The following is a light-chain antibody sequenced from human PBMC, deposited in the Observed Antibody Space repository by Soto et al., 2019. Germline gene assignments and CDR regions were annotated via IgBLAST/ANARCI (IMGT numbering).Light chain of an antibody. J-gene: IGKJ1*01. CDR1: QGISNY. Sequence: DIQITQSPSSLSASVGDRVTITCRASQGISNYLAWYQQQPGKAPKLLIYKASSLESGVPSRFSGSGSGTEFTLTISGLQPDDFATYYCQLYNSYLWRFGQGTKVDIK. V-gene: IGKV1-5*03. CDR2: KAS. CDR3: QLYNSYLWR.